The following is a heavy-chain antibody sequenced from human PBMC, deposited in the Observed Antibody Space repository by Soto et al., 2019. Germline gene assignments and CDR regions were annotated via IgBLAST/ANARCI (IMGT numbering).Heavy chain of an antibody. CDR3: ARDPKRRDGYNFDS. Sequence: GGSLRLSCAASGFTSSSYAMSWVRQAPGKGLEWVSAISGSGSNTYYADSVKGRFTISRDNSKNTLFLQMNSLRAEDTAVYYCARDPKRRDGYNFDSWGRGALVTVSS. CDR2: ISGSGSNT. CDR1: GFTSSSYA. V-gene: IGHV3-23*01. D-gene: IGHD5-12*01. J-gene: IGHJ4*02.